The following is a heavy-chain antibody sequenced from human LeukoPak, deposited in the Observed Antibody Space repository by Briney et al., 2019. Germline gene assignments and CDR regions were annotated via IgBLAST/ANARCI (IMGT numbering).Heavy chain of an antibody. J-gene: IGHJ4*02. D-gene: IGHD3-22*01. CDR1: TYTFTSYG. V-gene: IGHV1-18*01. CDR2: ISAYNGNT. Sequence: GASVKVSCKASTYTFTSYGISWVRQAPGQGLEWMGWISAYNGNTNYAQKLQGRVTMTTDTSTSTAYMELRSLRSDDTAVYYCARGAWDYYDSSGPHDYWGQGTLVTVSS. CDR3: ARGAWDYYDSSGPHDY.